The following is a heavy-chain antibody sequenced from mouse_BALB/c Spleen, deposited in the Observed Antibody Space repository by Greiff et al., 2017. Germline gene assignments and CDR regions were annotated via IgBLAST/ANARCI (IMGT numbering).Heavy chain of an antibody. D-gene: IGHD2-2*01. CDR1: GFNIKDTY. CDR2: IDPANGNT. J-gene: IGHJ3*01. V-gene: IGHV14-3*02. CDR3: ARERGYDVFAY. Sequence: EVQVVESGAELVKPGASVKLSCTASGFNIKDTYMHWVKQRPEQGLEWIGRIDPANGNTKYDPKFQGKATITADTSSNTAYLQLSSLTSEDTAVYYCARERGYDVFAYWGQGTLVTVSA.